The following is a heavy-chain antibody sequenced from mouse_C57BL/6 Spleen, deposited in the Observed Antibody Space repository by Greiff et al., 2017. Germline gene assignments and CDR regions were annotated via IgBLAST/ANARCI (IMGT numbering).Heavy chain of an antibody. J-gene: IGHJ2*01. Sequence: VQLQESGAELVRPGTSVKVSCKASGYAFTSYLMEWVKQRPGQGLEWIGVINPGSGGTNYNEKFKGKATLTADKSSSTAYMQLSSLTSEDSAVYCGAGAGRGRNYDLDYWGQGTTLTVSS. V-gene: IGHV1-54*01. D-gene: IGHD2-1*01. CDR3: AGAGRGRNYDLDY. CDR1: GYAFTSYL. CDR2: INPGSGGT.